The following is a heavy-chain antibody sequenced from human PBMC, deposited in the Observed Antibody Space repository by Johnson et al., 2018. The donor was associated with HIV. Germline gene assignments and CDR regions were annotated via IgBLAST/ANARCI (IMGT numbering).Heavy chain of an antibody. Sequence: EVLLLESGGGLVQPGGSLRLSCAASGFTFSSYAMSWVRQAPGKGLAWVSAISSSGTTIYYADSVKGRFTISRDNAKNSLYLQMNSLRAEDTAVYYCARHKKPAQWLVLGTAQFDAFDIWGQGTMVTVSS. J-gene: IGHJ3*02. V-gene: IGHV3-48*04. CDR3: ARHKKPAQWLVLGTAQFDAFDI. CDR1: GFTFSSYA. CDR2: ISSSGTTI. D-gene: IGHD6-19*01.